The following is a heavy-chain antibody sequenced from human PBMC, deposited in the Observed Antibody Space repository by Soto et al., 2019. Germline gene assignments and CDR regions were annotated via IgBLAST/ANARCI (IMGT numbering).Heavy chain of an antibody. D-gene: IGHD3-9*01. CDR2: IIPIFGTA. CDR1: GGTFSSYA. J-gene: IGHJ6*02. V-gene: IGHV1-69*13. CDR3: ARDFLTGDNIYYVMYV. Sequence: ASVKVSCKASGGTFSSYAISWVRQAPGQGLEWMGGIIPIFGTANYAQKFQGRVTITADESTSTAYMELSSLRSEDTAVYYCARDFLTGDNIYYVMYVCSQRTTVTVS.